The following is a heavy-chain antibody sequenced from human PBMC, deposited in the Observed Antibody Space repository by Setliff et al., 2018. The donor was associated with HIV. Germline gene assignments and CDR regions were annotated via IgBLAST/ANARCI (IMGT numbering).Heavy chain of an antibody. CDR3: ARGGYCSSANCPPNY. J-gene: IGHJ4*02. V-gene: IGHV5-51*01. CDR1: GFTFTTYW. CDR2: IYPGDSNI. D-gene: IGHD2-2*01. Sequence: PGESLKISCRGSGFTFTTYWIGWVRQMPGKGLEWMGIIYPGDSNIKYSPSFQGQVTISADKSISTAYLQWSSLKASDTAMYYCARGGYCSSANCPPNYWGQGTPVTVSS.